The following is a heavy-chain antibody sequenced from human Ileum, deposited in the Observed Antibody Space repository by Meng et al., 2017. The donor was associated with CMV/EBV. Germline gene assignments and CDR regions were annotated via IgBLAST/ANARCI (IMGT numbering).Heavy chain of an antibody. J-gene: IGHJ4*02. CDR2: INTNSGDT. CDR1: GYTFPVYT. CDR3: ARDNWGSDY. V-gene: IGHV1-2*06. Sequence: RVSCETSGYTFPVYTIHWARQAPGQGLEWMGRINTNSGDTFYAQKFRGRVTMTRDTSIRTVFMELSGLQSHDTAIYYCARDNWGSDYWGQGTLVTVSS. D-gene: IGHD7-27*01.